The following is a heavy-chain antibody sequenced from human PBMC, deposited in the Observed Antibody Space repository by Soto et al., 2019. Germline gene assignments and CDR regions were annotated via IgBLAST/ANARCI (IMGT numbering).Heavy chain of an antibody. CDR3: AKDSNKYTSSLRGRYFDY. J-gene: IGHJ4*02. Sequence: LRLSCAASGFPFSSYVMSWVRQAPGKGLEWVSGISGGGSNTFYADYVKGRFTISRDNSKNTLLLQMNSLGAEDTAVYYCAKDSNKYTSSLRGRYFDYCGEGIRVTV. V-gene: IGHV3-23*01. CDR1: GFPFSSYV. CDR2: ISGGGSNT. D-gene: IGHD1-1*01.